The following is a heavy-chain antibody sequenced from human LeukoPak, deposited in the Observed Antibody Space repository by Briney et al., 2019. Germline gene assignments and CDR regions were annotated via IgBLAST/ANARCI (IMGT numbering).Heavy chain of an antibody. D-gene: IGHD3-22*01. J-gene: IGHJ6*02. CDR1: GGTFSSYA. V-gene: IGHV1-69*13. CDR2: IIPIFGTA. Sequence: GASVKVSCKASGGTFSSYAISWVRQAPGQGLEWMGGIIPIFGTANYAQKFQGRVTITADESTSTAYMELSSLRSEDTAVYYCARDSYYDSSGLYYYYYGMDVWGQGTTVTVSS. CDR3: ARDSYYDSSGLYYYYYGMDV.